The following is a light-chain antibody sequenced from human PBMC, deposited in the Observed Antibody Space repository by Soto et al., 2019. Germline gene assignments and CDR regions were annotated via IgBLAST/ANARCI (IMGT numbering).Light chain of an antibody. V-gene: IGKV3-15*01. CDR3: QQYDKWPRT. CDR2: GAS. Sequence: EILMTQSPASLSLSPGERATLSCRASQSVSSNLAWYQQRRGQAPRLLIYGASSRATGIPARFSGSGSGTEFTLTISNLQSEDFAVYHCQQYDKWPRTFGQGTKVDIK. J-gene: IGKJ1*01. CDR1: QSVSSN.